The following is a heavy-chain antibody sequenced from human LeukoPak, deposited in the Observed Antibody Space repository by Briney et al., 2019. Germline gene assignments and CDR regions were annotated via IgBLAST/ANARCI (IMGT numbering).Heavy chain of an antibody. CDR1: GLTFSSHS. V-gene: IGHV3-21*01. J-gene: IGHJ4*02. CDR3: ARAPTVSVVYCISVSCQADY. Sequence: GRSLRLSCAASGLTFSSHSMNWARQAPGKGLEWVSSISGSSYYIYYADSVKGRLTITRYNAKNAPYLEMNSLIAEYTVVYYCARAPTVSVVYCISVSCQADYWGQGTLVTVSS. CDR2: ISGSSYYI. D-gene: IGHD2-2*01.